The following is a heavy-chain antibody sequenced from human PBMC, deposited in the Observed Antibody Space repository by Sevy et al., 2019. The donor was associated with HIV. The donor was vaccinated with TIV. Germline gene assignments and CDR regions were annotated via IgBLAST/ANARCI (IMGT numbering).Heavy chain of an antibody. D-gene: IGHD2-2*01. CDR2: ISYDGSKR. CDR1: GFSFTTYG. Sequence: GGSLRLSCAASGFSFTTYGMHWVRQAPGKGLEWVAVISYDGSKRYYSDSVKGRFTISRDNSKNTLYLQMNSLRAEDTAVYYCAKDWALDIVIVPSGMPANWGQGTLVTVS. V-gene: IGHV3-30*18. CDR3: AKDWALDIVIVPSGMPAN. J-gene: IGHJ4*02.